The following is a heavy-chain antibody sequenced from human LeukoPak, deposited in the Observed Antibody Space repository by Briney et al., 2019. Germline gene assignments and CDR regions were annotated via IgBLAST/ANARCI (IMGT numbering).Heavy chain of an antibody. V-gene: IGHV3-21*01. J-gene: IGHJ4*02. CDR3: ARDYEGSYLEYYFDY. CDR2: ISSSSSYI. CDR1: GFTFSSYS. D-gene: IGHD1-26*01. Sequence: GGSLRLSCAASGFTFSSYSMNWVRQAPGKGLEWVSSISSSSSYIYYADSVKGRFTISRDNAKNSLYLQMNSLRAEDTAVYYCARDYEGSYLEYYFDYWGQGTLVTVSS.